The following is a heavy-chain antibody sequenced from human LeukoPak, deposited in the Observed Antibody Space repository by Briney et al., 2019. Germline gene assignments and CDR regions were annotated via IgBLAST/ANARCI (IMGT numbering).Heavy chain of an antibody. CDR1: GGTFSSYA. CDR3: AGGGEYDFWSGYYEGALDY. CDR2: IIPIFGTA. Sequence: SVTVSCTASGGTFSSYAISWVRQAPGQGLEWMGGIIPIFGTANYAQKFQGRVTITADGSTSTAYMEPSSLRSEDTAVYYCAGGGEYDFWSGYYEGALDYWGQGTLVTVSS. V-gene: IGHV1-69*13. J-gene: IGHJ4*02. D-gene: IGHD3-3*01.